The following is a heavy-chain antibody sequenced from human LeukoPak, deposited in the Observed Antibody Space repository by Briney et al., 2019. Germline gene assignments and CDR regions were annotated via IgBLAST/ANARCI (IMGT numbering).Heavy chain of an antibody. CDR2: INHSGST. CDR1: GGSVSSYY. Sequence: SETLSLTCTVSGGSVSSYYWSWIRQPPGKGLEWIGEINHSGSTNYNPSLKSRVTISVDTSKNQFSLKLSSVTAADTAVYYCARRFGWHPRREIDYWGQGTLVTVSS. CDR3: ARRFGWHPRREIDY. J-gene: IGHJ4*02. V-gene: IGHV4-34*01. D-gene: IGHD6-19*01.